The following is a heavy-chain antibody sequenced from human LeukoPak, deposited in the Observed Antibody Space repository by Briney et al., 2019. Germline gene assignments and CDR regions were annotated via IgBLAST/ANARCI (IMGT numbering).Heavy chain of an antibody. D-gene: IGHD6-19*01. CDR2: IKQDGSEK. V-gene: IGHV3-7*01. CDR3: GPSSWDY. J-gene: IGHJ4*02. CDR1: GFTFSSYA. Sequence: PGGSLRLSCAASGFTFSSYAMSWVRQAPGKGLEWVANIKQDGSEKYYVDSVKGRFTISRDNAKNSLYLQMNSLRAEDTAIYYCGPSSWDYWGQGTLVTVSS.